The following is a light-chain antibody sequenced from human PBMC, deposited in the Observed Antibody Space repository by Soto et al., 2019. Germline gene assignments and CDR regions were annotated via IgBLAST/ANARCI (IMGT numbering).Light chain of an antibody. Sequence: EIVLTQSPATLSLSPGERATLSCRASQSVSSYLAWYQQKPGQAPRLLIYDASNRATGIPARFSGSGSATDFTLTVSRLEPEEFAVYYCQQRGNWPPTFGQGTKLEIK. CDR2: DAS. V-gene: IGKV3-11*01. CDR3: QQRGNWPPT. CDR1: QSVSSY. J-gene: IGKJ2*01.